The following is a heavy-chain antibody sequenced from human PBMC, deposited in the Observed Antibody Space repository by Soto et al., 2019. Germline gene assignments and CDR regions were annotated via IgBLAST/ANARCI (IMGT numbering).Heavy chain of an antibody. J-gene: IGHJ6*02. CDR2: IYYSGST. CDR3: ARSMYSTSAQLYYGMDV. V-gene: IGHV4-30-4*01. D-gene: IGHD6-6*01. CDR1: GGSISSGDYY. Sequence: SETLSLTCTVSGGSISSGDYYWSWIRQPPGKGLEWIGYIYYSGSTYYNPSLKSRVTISVDTSKNQLSLKLSSATAADTAVYYCARSMYSTSAQLYYGMDVRGQGTTVTVSS.